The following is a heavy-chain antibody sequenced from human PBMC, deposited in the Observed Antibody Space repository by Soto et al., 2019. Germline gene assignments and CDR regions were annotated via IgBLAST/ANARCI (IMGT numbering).Heavy chain of an antibody. CDR2: INHSGST. V-gene: IGHV4-34*01. J-gene: IGHJ1*01. CDR1: GESMSGYH. D-gene: IGHD3-16*01. Sequence: QVQLHQWGAGLLKPSETLSLTCVVYGESMSGYHWSWIRQSPGKGLEWIGEINHSGSTDYNPSLKSRVTISIDTSKNQFSLNLTSVAAAGTAVYYCAREGERPDYWGQGTLVTVSS. CDR3: AREGERPDY.